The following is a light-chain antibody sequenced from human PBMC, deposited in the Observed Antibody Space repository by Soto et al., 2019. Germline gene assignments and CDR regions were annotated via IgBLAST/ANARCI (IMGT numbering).Light chain of an antibody. CDR3: AAWDDSLSGVV. Sequence: QSVLTQPPSASGTPGQRVTISCSGSGSNIGSNYVYWYQQLPGTAPKLLIYRNNQLPSGVPDRFSGSKSGTSASLAISGLRSEDEADYYCAAWDDSLSGVVFGGGTKLTVL. CDR2: RNN. J-gene: IGLJ2*01. V-gene: IGLV1-47*01. CDR1: GSNIGSNY.